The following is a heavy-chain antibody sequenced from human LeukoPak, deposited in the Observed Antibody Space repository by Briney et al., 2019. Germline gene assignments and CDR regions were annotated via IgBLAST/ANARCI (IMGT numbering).Heavy chain of an antibody. Sequence: PSETLSLTCAVSGYSISSGYYWGWIRQPPGKGLEWIGSIYHSGSTYYNPSLKSRATISVDTSKNQFSLKLSSVTAADTAVYYCARAECRSTSCYAWRDGFHIWGQGTMVTVFS. V-gene: IGHV4-38-2*01. CDR2: IYHSGST. CDR3: ARAECRSTSCYAWRDGFHI. J-gene: IGHJ3*02. D-gene: IGHD2-2*01. CDR1: GYSISSGYY.